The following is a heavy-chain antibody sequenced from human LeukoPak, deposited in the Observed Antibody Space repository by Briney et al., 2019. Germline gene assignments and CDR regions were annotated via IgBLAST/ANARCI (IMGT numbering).Heavy chain of an antibody. J-gene: IGHJ5*02. Sequence: SETLSLTCTVSGGSISSYYWSWIRQPPGKGLEWIGYIYNSGSPNYNPSLKSRVTMSVDTSKNQFSLKLSSVTAADTAVYYCAKDLYYYDTNAYYFDWFDPWGQGTLVTVSS. CDR1: GGSISSYY. CDR3: AKDLYYYDTNAYYFDWFDP. CDR2: IYNSGSP. D-gene: IGHD3-22*01. V-gene: IGHV4-59*01.